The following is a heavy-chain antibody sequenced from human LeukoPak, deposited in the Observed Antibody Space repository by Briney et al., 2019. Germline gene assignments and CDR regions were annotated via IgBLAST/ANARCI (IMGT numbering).Heavy chain of an antibody. D-gene: IGHD6-19*01. CDR3: ASPRSGQSFDI. CDR2: IYPGGNT. Sequence: PGGSLRLSCAASGFTVSSIYMSWVRQAPGKGLEWVSVIYPGGNTYYADSVKGRFTVSRDNSKNTLYLQMNSLRAEDTVVYYCASPRSGQSFDIWGQGTMVTVSS. CDR1: GFTVSSIY. J-gene: IGHJ3*02. V-gene: IGHV3-53*01.